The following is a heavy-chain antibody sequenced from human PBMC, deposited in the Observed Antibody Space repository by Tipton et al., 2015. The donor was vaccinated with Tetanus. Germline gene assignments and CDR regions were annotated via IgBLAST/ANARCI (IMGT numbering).Heavy chain of an antibody. CDR3: AKDPRYGDYTFNNYFGMDV. CDR1: GFTFRAYA. J-gene: IGHJ6*02. V-gene: IGHV3-23*01. CDR2: ISGSGDAT. Sequence: SLRLSCAGSGFTFRAYAMTWVRQAPGKGLEWVSGISGSGDATYYADSVKGRFIISRDNSKGTVSLEMNSLTLEDTAVFYCAKDPRYGDYTFNNYFGMDVWGQGTTVTVSS. D-gene: IGHD4-17*01.